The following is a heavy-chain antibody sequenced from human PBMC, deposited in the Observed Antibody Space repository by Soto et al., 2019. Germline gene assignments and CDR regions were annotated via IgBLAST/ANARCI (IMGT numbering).Heavy chain of an antibody. CDR2: IHSDGSST. V-gene: IGHV3-74*01. D-gene: IGHD2-21*02. Sequence: EVQLVESEGGLVQPGGSLRLSCAASGFTFSYYWMHWVRQAPGQGLVWVSRIHSDGSSTTYADSVKGRFTISRDNAKNTVYLQMNSLGAEDTAVYYCARGDRGAFDLWGQGTMVTVSS. J-gene: IGHJ3*01. CDR3: ARGDRGAFDL. CDR1: GFTFSYYW.